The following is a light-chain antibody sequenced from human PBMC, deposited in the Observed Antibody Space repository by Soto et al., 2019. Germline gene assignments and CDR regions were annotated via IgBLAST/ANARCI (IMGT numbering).Light chain of an antibody. CDR1: SSNIGSNY. CDR3: AASDDSLSGVV. V-gene: IGLV1-47*01. Sequence: QLVLTQPPSASGTPGQRVTISCSGSSSNIGSNYVYWYQQLPGTAPKLLIYRNNQRPSGVPDRFSGSKSGTSASLAISGLRSEDEADYYCAASDDSLSGVVFGGGTQLTVL. CDR2: RNN. J-gene: IGLJ2*01.